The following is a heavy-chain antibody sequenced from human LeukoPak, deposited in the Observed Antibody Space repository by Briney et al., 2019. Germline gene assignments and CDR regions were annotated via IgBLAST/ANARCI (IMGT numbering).Heavy chain of an antibody. CDR3: AKDGFYFDSSGYFDG. V-gene: IGHV3-23*01. Sequence: GGSLRLSCAASGFTFSSYAMSWVRRAPGKGLEWVSPISGSGGSTYYADSVKGRFTISRDNSKNTLYLQMTSLRAEDTAVYYCAKDGFYFDSSGYFDGWGQGTLVTVSS. J-gene: IGHJ4*02. D-gene: IGHD3-22*01. CDR1: GFTFSSYA. CDR2: ISGSGGST.